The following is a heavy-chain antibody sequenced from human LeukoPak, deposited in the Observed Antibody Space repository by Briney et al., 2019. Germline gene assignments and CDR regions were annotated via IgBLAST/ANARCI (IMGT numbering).Heavy chain of an antibody. CDR2: IIPIFGTA. V-gene: IGHV1-69*05. CDR1: GGTFSSYA. CDR3: ARAYCGGDCRHPPPSLNDY. J-gene: IGHJ4*02. D-gene: IGHD2-21*02. Sequence: GASVKVSCKASGGTFSSYAISWVRQAPGQGLEWMGRIIPIFGTANYAQEFQGRVTITTDESTSTAYMELSSLRSEDTAVYYCARAYCGGDCRHPPPSLNDYWGQGTLVTVSS.